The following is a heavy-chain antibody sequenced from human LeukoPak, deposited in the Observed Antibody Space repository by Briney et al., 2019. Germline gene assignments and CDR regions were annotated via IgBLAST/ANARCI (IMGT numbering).Heavy chain of an antibody. Sequence: SETLSLTCTVWGGSMSSYYWRWIRQPPGKGVEWSGYIYYSGTNNYNPSLKRGVNISVDKYKNQFALKQTSMPTAGTAALYLTGYIYYNRTPNYPPSLKIRVTISVDTSKNHFSLKLTSVTAADTAVYYCARDVFWRGSDYWGQGTLVTVSS. CDR1: GGSMSSYY. D-gene: IGHD3-9*01. CDR2: IYYSGTN. J-gene: IGHJ4*02. CDR3: TGYIYYNRTPNYPPSLKIRVTISVDTSKNHFSLKLTSVTAADTAVYYCARDVFWRGSDY. V-gene: IGHV4-59*03.